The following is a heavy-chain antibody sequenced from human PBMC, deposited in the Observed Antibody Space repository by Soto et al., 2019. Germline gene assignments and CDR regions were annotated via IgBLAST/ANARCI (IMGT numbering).Heavy chain of an antibody. CDR3: ARDRGYWYFDR. Sequence: QVQLQESGPGLVKPSETLSLTCTVSGGSISSYYWSWIRQPPGKGLEWIGYSYYSGSTNYYPSLKSRVPISVDTSNDRFALKLRSVTGADTAVDCCARDRGYWYFDRWARGTLVTVSS. V-gene: IGHV4-59*01. D-gene: IGHD3-10*01. CDR2: SYYSGST. CDR1: GGSISSYY. J-gene: IGHJ2*01.